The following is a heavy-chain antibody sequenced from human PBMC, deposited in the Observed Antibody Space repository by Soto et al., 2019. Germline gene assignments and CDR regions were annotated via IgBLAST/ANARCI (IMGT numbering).Heavy chain of an antibody. CDR1: GGSISSYY. J-gene: IGHJ4*02. Sequence: PSETLSLTCTVSGGSISSYYWSWIRQPPGKGLEWIGYIYYSGSTNYNPPLKSRVTISVDTSKNQFSLKLSSVTAADTAVYYCARTANYSDSSGYPLFDYWGQGTLVSVSS. CDR2: IYYSGST. V-gene: IGHV4-59*01. CDR3: ARTANYSDSSGYPLFDY. D-gene: IGHD3-22*01.